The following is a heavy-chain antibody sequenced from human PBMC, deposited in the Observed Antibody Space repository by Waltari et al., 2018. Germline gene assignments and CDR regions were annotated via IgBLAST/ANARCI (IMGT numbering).Heavy chain of an antibody. CDR3: ARTNWGSRTRYYYYYMDV. V-gene: IGHV4-38-2*01. CDR2: IYHSGST. J-gene: IGHJ6*03. D-gene: IGHD7-27*01. CDR1: GYSISSGYY. Sequence: QVQLQESGPGLVKPSETLSLTCAVSGYSISSGYYWGWIRQPPGKGLEWIGSIYHSGSTYYNPSLKSRVTISVDTSKNQFSLKLSSVNAADTAVYYCARTNWGSRTRYYYYYMDVWGKGTTVTVSS.